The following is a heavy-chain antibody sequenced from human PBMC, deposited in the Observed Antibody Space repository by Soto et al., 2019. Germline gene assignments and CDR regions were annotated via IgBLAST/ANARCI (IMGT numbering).Heavy chain of an antibody. J-gene: IGHJ5*02. D-gene: IGHD1-20*01. CDR2: SYYSGST. V-gene: IGHV4-30-4*02. CDR3: ARLLTPDNWKRRWFDP. CDR1: GVPISTDDYY. Sequence: SETLSLTCTVSGVPISTDDYYWTWIRQPPGKGLEWIGYSYYSGSTYYNWSLKSRVTISIDTSKNQFSLNLSSVTTADTAVYYCARLLTPDNWKRRWFDPWGQGTLVTVSS.